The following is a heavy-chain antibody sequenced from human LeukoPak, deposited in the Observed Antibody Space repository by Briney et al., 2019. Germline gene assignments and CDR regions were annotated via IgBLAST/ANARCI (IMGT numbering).Heavy chain of an antibody. D-gene: IGHD2-15*01. CDR2: IYSGGST. CDR1: GFTVSSNY. J-gene: IGHJ3*02. V-gene: IGHV3-53*01. CDR3: AREGGTVGDAFDI. Sequence: GGSLRLSCAASGFTVSSNYMSWVRQAPGKGLEWVSVIYSGGSTYYADSVKGRFTISRDSSKNTLYLQMNSLRAEDAAVYYCAREGGTVGDAFDIWGQGTMVTVSS.